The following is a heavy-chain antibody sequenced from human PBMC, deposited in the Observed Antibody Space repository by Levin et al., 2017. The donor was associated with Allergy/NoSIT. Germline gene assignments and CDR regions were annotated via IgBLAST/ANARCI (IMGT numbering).Heavy chain of an antibody. CDR1: GFTFSSYA. Sequence: GGSLRLSCAASGFTFSSYAMSWVRQAPGKGLEWVSAISGSGGSTYYADSVKGRFTISRDNSKNTLYLQMNSLRAEDTAVYYCAGRRYFDWRSEDDAFDSWGQGTMVTVSS. J-gene: IGHJ3*02. CDR3: AGRRYFDWRSEDDAFDS. D-gene: IGHD3-9*01. CDR2: ISGSGGST. V-gene: IGHV3-23*01.